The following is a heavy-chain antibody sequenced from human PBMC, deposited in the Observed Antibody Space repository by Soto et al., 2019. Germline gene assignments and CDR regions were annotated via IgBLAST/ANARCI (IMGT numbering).Heavy chain of an antibody. CDR2: IIPIFGTA. J-gene: IGHJ6*02. CDR1: GGTFSSYA. CDR3: ASPAAGTGSYYYGMDV. V-gene: IGHV1-69*12. D-gene: IGHD6-13*01. Sequence: QVQLVQSGAAVKKPGSSVKVSCKASGGTFSSYAISWVRQAPGQGLEWMGGIIPIFGTANYAQKFQGRVTIAADESTSTAYMELSSLRSDDTAVYYCASPAAGTGSYYYGMDVWGQGTTVTVSS.